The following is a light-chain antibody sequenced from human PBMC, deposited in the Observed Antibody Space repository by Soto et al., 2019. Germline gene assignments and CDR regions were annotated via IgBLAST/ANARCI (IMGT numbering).Light chain of an antibody. CDR1: QRVSTNY. J-gene: IGKJ4*01. Sequence: EIVLTQSPGSLSLSPGDRATLSCRASQRVSTNYLAWYQQKSGQAPRLLLYGASSRAIGIPDSFSGSGSGTDLTLTISRLDPEAFAVYYCQQSDTSPPLIYDGGTKADIK. V-gene: IGKV3-20*01. CDR2: GAS. CDR3: QQSDTSPPLI.